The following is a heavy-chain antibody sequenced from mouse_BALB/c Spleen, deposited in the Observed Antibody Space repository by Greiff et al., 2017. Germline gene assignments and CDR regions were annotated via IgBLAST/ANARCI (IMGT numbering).Heavy chain of an antibody. V-gene: IGHV1-69*02. Sequence: VQLQQPGAELVRPGASVKLSCKASGYTFTSYWINWVKQRPGQGLEWIGNIYPSDSYTNYNQKFKDKATLTVDKSSSTAYMQLSSPTSEDSAVYYCTRRNGNYEAMDYWGQGTSVTVSS. D-gene: IGHD2-1*01. CDR3: TRRNGNYEAMDY. J-gene: IGHJ4*01. CDR2: IYPSDSYT. CDR1: GYTFTSYW.